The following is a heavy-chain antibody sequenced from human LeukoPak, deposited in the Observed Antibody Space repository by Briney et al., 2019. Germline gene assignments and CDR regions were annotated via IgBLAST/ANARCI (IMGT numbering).Heavy chain of an antibody. D-gene: IGHD3-22*01. CDR2: IYYSGST. CDR1: GGSISSSSYY. CDR3: GAYYYDSSGYSDY. J-gene: IGHJ4*02. Sequence: SETLSLTCTVSGGSISSSSYYWGWIRQPPGKGLEWIGSIYYSGSTYYNPSLKSRVTISVDTSKNQFSLKLSSVTAADTAVCYCGAYYYDSSGYSDYWGQGTLVTVSS. V-gene: IGHV4-39*01.